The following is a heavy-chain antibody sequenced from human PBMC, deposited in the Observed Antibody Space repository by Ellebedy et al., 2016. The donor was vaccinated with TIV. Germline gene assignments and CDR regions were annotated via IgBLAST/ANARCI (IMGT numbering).Heavy chain of an antibody. J-gene: IGHJ6*02. CDR1: GGTFSSYA. CDR3: ARGRDIVVVPAAMLRWSYYYYGMDV. Sequence: SVKVSXXASGGTFSSYAISWVRQAPGQGLEWMGGIIPIFGTANYAQKFQGRVTITADESTSTAYMELSSLRSEDTAVYYCARGRDIVVVPAAMLRWSYYYYGMDVWGQGTTVTVSS. CDR2: IIPIFGTA. D-gene: IGHD2-2*01. V-gene: IGHV1-69*13.